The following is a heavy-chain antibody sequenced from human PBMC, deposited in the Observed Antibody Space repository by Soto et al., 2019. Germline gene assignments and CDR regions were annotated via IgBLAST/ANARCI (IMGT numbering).Heavy chain of an antibody. CDR2: ISYDGSNK. J-gene: IGHJ6*02. CDR3: ARMPYSSSSGDYYYYGMDV. CDR1: GFTFSSYA. D-gene: IGHD6-6*01. Sequence: GGSLRLSCAASGFTFSSYAMHWVRQAPGKRLEWVAVISYDGSNKYYADSVKGRFTISRDNSKNTLYLQMNSLRAEDTAVYYCARMPYSSSSGDYYYYGMDVWGQGTTVTVSS. V-gene: IGHV3-30-3*01.